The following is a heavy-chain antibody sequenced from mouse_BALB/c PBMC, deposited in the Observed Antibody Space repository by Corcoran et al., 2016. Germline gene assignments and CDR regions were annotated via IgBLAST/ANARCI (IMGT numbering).Heavy chain of an antibody. CDR3: AAARPGFAY. V-gene: IGHV3-6*02. CDR1: GYSITSGYY. CDR2: ISYDGSN. J-gene: IGHJ3*01. Sequence: DVQLQESGPGLVKPSQSLSLTCSVTGYSITSGYYWNWIRQFPGNKLEWMGYISYDGSNNYNPSLKNRISITRDTSKNQFFLKLNSVTTEDTATYYCAAARPGFAYWGQGTLVTVSA. D-gene: IGHD3-1*01.